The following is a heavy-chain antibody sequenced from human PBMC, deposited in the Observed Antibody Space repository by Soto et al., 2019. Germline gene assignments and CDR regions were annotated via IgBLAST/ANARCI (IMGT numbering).Heavy chain of an antibody. CDR3: ARGPYLIYFDY. CDR1: GGSVSSDSYY. D-gene: IGHD2-8*01. CDR2: ISYSGST. J-gene: IGHJ4*02. V-gene: IGHV4-61*01. Sequence: QVQLQESGPGLVKPSETLSLTCTVSGGSVSSDSYYWSWIRQPPGKGLEWIGYISYSGSTNYNPSLNSRGTRSVDTSKHQFSLKLSSVTAADTAVYYCARGPYLIYFDYWGQGTLVTVSS.